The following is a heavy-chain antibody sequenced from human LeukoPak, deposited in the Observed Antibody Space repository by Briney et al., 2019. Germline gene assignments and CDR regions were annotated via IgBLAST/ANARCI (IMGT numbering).Heavy chain of an antibody. J-gene: IGHJ4*02. V-gene: IGHV3-30*02. CDR2: IRYDGSNK. CDR3: ARDWDY. CDR1: GFTFNHFG. Sequence: GGSLRLSCAGSGFTFNHFGMHWVRQAPGKGLEWVSFIRYDGSNKYHADSVKGRFTISRDNSKNTLYLQMNSLRAEDTAVYYCARDWDYWGQGTLVTVSS.